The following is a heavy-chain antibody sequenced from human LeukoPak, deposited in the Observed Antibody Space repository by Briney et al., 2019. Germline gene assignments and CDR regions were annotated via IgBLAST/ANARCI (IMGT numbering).Heavy chain of an antibody. CDR2: IYYTGST. V-gene: IGHV4-34*01. CDR1: GGSFSGYY. CDR3: ARGYCTNAVCSLGPTQA. D-gene: IGHD2-8*01. Sequence: SETLSLTCAVYGGSFSGYYWGWIRQPPGKGLEWIGTIYYTGSTYYNPSLKSRVTISLDTSKNQFSLKLSSVTAADTAVYYCARGYCTNAVCSLGPTQAWGQGTLVTVSS. J-gene: IGHJ4*02.